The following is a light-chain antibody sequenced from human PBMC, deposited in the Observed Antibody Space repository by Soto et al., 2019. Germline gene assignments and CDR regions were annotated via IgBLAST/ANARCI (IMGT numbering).Light chain of an antibody. V-gene: IGLV1-44*01. J-gene: IGLJ2*01. Sequence: QSVLTQPPSASGTPGQRVTISCSGSSSNVGSNDVNWYHHLPGTAPKLLIFRNNQRPSGVPDRFSGSKSGTSASLAISGLQSEDEAHYFCAAWDDSLSGVIFGGGTKLTVL. CDR2: RNN. CDR1: SSNVGSND. CDR3: AAWDDSLSGVI.